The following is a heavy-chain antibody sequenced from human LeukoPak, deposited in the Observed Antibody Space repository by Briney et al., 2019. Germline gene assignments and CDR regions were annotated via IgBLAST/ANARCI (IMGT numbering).Heavy chain of an antibody. J-gene: IGHJ5*02. CDR1: GGTFISYA. D-gene: IGHD6-13*01. Sequence: GSSVKVSCKASGGTFISYAISWVRQAPGQGLEWMGGIIPIFGTANYAQKFQGRVTITADESTSTAYMELSSLRSEDTAVYYCARGGIAAILNWFDPWGQGTLVTVSS. CDR3: ARGGIAAILNWFDP. CDR2: IIPIFGTA. V-gene: IGHV1-69*01.